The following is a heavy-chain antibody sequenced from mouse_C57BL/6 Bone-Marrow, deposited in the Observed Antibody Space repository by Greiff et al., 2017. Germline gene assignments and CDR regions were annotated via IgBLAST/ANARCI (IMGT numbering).Heavy chain of an antibody. CDR1: GYTFTSYG. CDR3: ARCPITTVVATPYWYFDV. CDR2: SYPRSGNT. V-gene: IGHV1-81*01. Sequence: VQLQQSGAELARPGASVKLSCKASGYTFTSYGISWVKQRTGQGLEWIGESYPRSGNTYYNEKFKGKATLTADKSSSTAYMALRSLTSEDSAVYFCARCPITTVVATPYWYFDVWGTGTTVTVSS. J-gene: IGHJ1*03. D-gene: IGHD1-1*01.